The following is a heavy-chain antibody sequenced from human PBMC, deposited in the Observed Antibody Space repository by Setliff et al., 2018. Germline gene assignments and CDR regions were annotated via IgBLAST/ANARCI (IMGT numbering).Heavy chain of an antibody. CDR3: ARVESMVRGKNILRHFDY. J-gene: IGHJ4*02. Sequence: GASVKVSCKASGYTFSNYGVTWVRQAPGQGLEWMGWVTVYNGNTRYAQNLQGRLTLTTGISTSTAYMELGSLTTDDTAVYYCARVESMVRGKNILRHFDYWGQGIQVTVS. V-gene: IGHV1-18*01. CDR2: VTVYNGNT. CDR1: GYTFSNYG. D-gene: IGHD3-10*01.